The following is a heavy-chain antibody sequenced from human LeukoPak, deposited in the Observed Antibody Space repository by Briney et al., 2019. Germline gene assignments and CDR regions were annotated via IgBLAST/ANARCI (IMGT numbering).Heavy chain of an antibody. CDR3: ATLRFGSGGYYADY. V-gene: IGHV3-30*03. J-gene: IGHJ4*02. D-gene: IGHD3-10*01. CDR1: GFTFRNYG. Sequence: GGSLRLSCAASGFTFRNYGMHWVRQAPGKGLEWGAIISYDGSNKYYADSVKGRFTISRDNSKSTLYLQMNSLRTEDTAVYFCATLRFGSGGYYADYWGQGTLVTVSS. CDR2: ISYDGSNK.